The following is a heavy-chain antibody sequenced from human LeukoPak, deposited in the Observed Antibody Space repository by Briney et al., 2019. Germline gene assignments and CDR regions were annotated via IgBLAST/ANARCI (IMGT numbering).Heavy chain of an antibody. CDR2: IKSKTDGGTT. V-gene: IGHV3-15*07. CDR1: GFTFSNAW. CDR3: TTGPYSGSYQISDY. D-gene: IGHD1-26*01. Sequence: SGGSLRLSCAASGFTFSNAWMNWVRQAPGKGLEWVGRIKSKTDGGTTDYAAPVKGRFTISRDDSKNTLYLHMNSLKTEDTAVYYCTTGPYSGSYQISDYWGQGTLVTVSS. J-gene: IGHJ4*02.